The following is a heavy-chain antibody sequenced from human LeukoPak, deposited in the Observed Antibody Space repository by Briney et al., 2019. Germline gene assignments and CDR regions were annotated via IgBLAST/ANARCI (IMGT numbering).Heavy chain of an antibody. CDR3: ARASRTYYDFWSGDL. D-gene: IGHD3-3*01. Sequence: GGSLRLSCAASGFTFSSYAMHWVCQAPGKGLEWVAVISYDGSNKYYADSVKGRFTISRDNSKNTLYLQMNSLRAEDTAVYYCARASRTYYDFWSGDLWGQGTLVTVSS. V-gene: IGHV3-30-3*01. J-gene: IGHJ5*02. CDR2: ISYDGSNK. CDR1: GFTFSSYA.